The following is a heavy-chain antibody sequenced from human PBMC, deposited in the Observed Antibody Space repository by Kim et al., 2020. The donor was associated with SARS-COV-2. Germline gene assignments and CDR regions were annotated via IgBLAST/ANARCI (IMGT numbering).Heavy chain of an antibody. CDR2: IYYSGST. D-gene: IGHD3-22*01. CDR1: GGSISSSSYY. CDR3: ARSCRMPYYYDSSGYYSHYCRAFDI. J-gene: IGHJ3*02. Sequence: SETLSLTCTVSGGSISSSSYYWGWIRQPPGKGLEWIGSIYYSGSTYYNPSLKSRVTISVDTSKNQFSLKLSSVTAADTAVYYCARSCRMPYYYDSSGYYSHYCRAFDIWGQGTMVTVSS. V-gene: IGHV4-39*01.